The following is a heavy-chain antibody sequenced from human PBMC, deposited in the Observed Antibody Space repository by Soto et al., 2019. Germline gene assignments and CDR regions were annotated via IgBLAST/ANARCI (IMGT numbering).Heavy chain of an antibody. CDR2: INVYNGRA. Sequence: GASVKVSCKASGYSFTTFGITWVRQAPGQGLEWMGGINVYNGRANYAQKYQGRVAMTTDTSTNTAYMELTNLRPADTAVYYCVRDRDSSGSLSAYWGQGTQVTVS. D-gene: IGHD6-25*01. CDR1: GYSFTTFG. CDR3: VRDRDSSGSLSAY. J-gene: IGHJ4*02. V-gene: IGHV1-18*01.